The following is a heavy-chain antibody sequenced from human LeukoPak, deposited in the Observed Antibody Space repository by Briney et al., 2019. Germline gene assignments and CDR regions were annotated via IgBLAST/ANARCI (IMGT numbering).Heavy chain of an antibody. CDR1: GFTFSSYS. Sequence: GGSLRLSCAASGFTFSSYSMNWVRQAPGKGLEWVSYISSSSIIYYADSVKGRFTISRDNAKNSLYLQRNSLRVEDTAVYYCARANTTYYYDGSSGYWGQGTLVTVSS. D-gene: IGHD3-22*01. V-gene: IGHV3-48*04. CDR3: ARANTTYYYDGSSGY. J-gene: IGHJ4*02. CDR2: ISSSSII.